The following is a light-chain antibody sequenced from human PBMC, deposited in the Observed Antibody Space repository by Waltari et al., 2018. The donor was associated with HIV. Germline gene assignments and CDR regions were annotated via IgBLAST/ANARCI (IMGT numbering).Light chain of an antibody. J-gene: IGLJ3*02. CDR1: SSTFGNNF. Sequence: QSVLTQPPSVSAAPGQKVTISCSASSTFGNNFVSWYQHLPGAAPNLPIYDNNDRPSGISDRFSGSESGTSATLGITGLQNGEEADYYCGTWDPRLGSAVFGGGTKLTVL. CDR3: GTWDPRLGSAV. V-gene: IGLV1-51*01. CDR2: DNN.